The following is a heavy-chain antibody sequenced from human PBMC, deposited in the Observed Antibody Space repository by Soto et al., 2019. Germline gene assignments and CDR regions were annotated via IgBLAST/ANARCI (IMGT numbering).Heavy chain of an antibody. D-gene: IGHD7-27*01. Sequence: QVQLQESGPGLVKPSETLSLTCSVSGGSISNPYWSGIRQPHGKGLEWIGYIYYNGNTNYNPSLKSRVTMSVDTSRNQISLKLTTVTAADTAVYYCTRANWYSEYWGQGTLVTVSS. V-gene: IGHV4-59*11. CDR3: TRANWYSEY. J-gene: IGHJ4*02. CDR1: GGSISNPY. CDR2: IYYNGNT.